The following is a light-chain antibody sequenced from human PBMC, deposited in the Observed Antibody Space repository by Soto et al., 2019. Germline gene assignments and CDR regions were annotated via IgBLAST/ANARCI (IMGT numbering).Light chain of an antibody. CDR2: GTS. J-gene: IGKJ3*01. V-gene: IGKV3-20*01. CDR1: QSVSSKY. Sequence: EIVLTQSPGTLSLSPGERATLSCRASQSVSSKYLAWYQQKPGQAPRVLIYGTSIRASGVPERFSGGWSGKDFTLTITRLEPEDFAVYYCQQYGSSLFTFGPGTKVDFK. CDR3: QQYGSSLFT.